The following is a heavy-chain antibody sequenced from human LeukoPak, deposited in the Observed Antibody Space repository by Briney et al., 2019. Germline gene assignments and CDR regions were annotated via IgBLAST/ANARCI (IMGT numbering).Heavy chain of an antibody. D-gene: IGHD4-17*01. Sequence: GSVKVSCKASGYTFSSYAMNWVRQAPGQGLEWMGWINTNTGNPTYAQGFTGRFVFSLDTSVSTAYLQISSLQAEDTAVYYCARSNNDGDYLGVGFDYWGQGTLVTVSS. V-gene: IGHV7-4-1*02. CDR2: INTNTGNP. J-gene: IGHJ4*02. CDR1: GYTFSSYA. CDR3: ARSNNDGDYLGVGFDY.